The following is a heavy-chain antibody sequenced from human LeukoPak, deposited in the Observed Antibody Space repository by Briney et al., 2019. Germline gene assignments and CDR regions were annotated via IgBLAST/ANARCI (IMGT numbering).Heavy chain of an antibody. CDR3: ARAIQNYDILTGIGNPYYYYGMDV. V-gene: IGHV4-59*01. CDR1: GGSISSYY. J-gene: IGHJ6*02. D-gene: IGHD3-9*01. Sequence: PSETLSLTCTVSGGSISSYYWSWIRQPPGKGLEWIGYIYYSGSTNYNPSLKSRVTISVDTSKNQFSLKLSSVTAADTAVYYCARAIQNYDILTGIGNPYYYYGMDVWGQGTTVTVSS. CDR2: IYYSGST.